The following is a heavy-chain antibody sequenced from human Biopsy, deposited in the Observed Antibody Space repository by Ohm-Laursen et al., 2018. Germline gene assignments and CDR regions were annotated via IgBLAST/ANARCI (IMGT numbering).Heavy chain of an antibody. J-gene: IGHJ6*02. D-gene: IGHD1-1*01. V-gene: IGHV3-9*01. CDR2: ISWAGKNK. CDR1: GLSFDDYS. CDR3: AKDVRVKVQLDGMDV. Sequence: SLRLSCAASGLSFDDYSMHWVRQGPGKGLEWVAHISWAGKNKGYVDSVKGRFTISRDNAQRSLYLQMKSLRPEDTALYYCAKDVRVKVQLDGMDVWGQGTTVTVSS.